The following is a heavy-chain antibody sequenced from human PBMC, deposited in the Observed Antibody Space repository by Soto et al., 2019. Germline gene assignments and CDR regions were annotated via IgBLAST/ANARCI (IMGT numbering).Heavy chain of an antibody. CDR1: GFTVSSNY. V-gene: IGHV3-53*01. CDR3: ARNQMAGLDY. Sequence: WGSLSLSCAASGFTVSSNYMSWVRQAPGKGLEWVSVIYSGGSTYYDDYVEGRFTISRDNSKNTLYLQMNSLRADETAAYYCARNQMAGLDYWGQGTLVTVSS. J-gene: IGHJ4*02. D-gene: IGHD6-19*01. CDR2: IYSGGST.